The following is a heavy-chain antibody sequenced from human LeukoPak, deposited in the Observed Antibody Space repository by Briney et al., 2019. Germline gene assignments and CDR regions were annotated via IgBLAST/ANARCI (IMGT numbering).Heavy chain of an antibody. D-gene: IGHD3-3*01. V-gene: IGHV3-23*01. Sequence: GGTLRLSCAASGFTFSSSGMSWVPQAPRKGRKWVSALSGSGGSTYYADSVKGRFTISRDNSKNTLYLQMNSLRAEDTAVYYCVKEGRPMPSYDFSSRSYTGDTFDIWGQGTVVIVSS. CDR2: LSGSGGST. CDR3: VKEGRPMPSYDFSSRSYTGDTFDI. J-gene: IGHJ3*02. CDR1: GFTFSSSG.